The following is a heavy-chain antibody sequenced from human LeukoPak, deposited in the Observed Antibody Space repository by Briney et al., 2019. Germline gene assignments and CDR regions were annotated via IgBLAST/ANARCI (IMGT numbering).Heavy chain of an antibody. Sequence: SETLSLTCTVSGGSISSSSYYWGWIRQPPGKGLEWIGNIYYSGSTYYNPSLKSRVTISVDTSKNQFSLKLSSVTAADTAVYYCVGSGSYYIDWGQGTLVTVSS. V-gene: IGHV4-39*07. D-gene: IGHD3-10*01. CDR2: IYYSGST. CDR3: VGSGSYYID. CDR1: GGSISSSSYY. J-gene: IGHJ4*02.